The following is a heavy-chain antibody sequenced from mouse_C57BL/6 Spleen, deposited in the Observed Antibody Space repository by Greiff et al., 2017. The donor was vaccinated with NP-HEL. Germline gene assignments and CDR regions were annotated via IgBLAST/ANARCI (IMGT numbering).Heavy chain of an antibody. D-gene: IGHD2-4*01. Sequence: QVQLKESGAELAKPGASVKLSCKASGYTFTSYWMHWVKQRPGQGLEWIGYINPSSGYTKYNQKFKDKATLTADKSSSTAYMQLSSLTYEDSAVYYCARVGYDYDKWFAYWGQGTLVTVSA. V-gene: IGHV1-7*01. J-gene: IGHJ3*01. CDR3: ARVGYDYDKWFAY. CDR1: GYTFTSYW. CDR2: INPSSGYT.